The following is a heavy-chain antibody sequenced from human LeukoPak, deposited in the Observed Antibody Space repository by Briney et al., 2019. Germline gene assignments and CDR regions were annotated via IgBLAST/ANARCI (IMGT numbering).Heavy chain of an antibody. CDR3: TRGQVGAIVYYYYGMDV. V-gene: IGHV3-49*05. J-gene: IGHJ6*02. CDR1: GFTFGDYA. Sequence: KPGRSLRLSCTASGFTFGDYAMSWFRQAPGKGLEWVGFIRSKAYGGTTEYAASVKGRFTISRDDSKSIAYLQMNSLKTEDTVVYYCTRGQVGAIVYYYYGMDVWGQGTTVTVSS. CDR2: IRSKAYGGTT. D-gene: IGHD1-26*01.